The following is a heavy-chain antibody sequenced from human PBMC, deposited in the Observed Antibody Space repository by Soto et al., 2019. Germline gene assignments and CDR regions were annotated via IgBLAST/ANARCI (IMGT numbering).Heavy chain of an antibody. V-gene: IGHV1-58*01. CDR3: AASGRYGSLYYGMDV. J-gene: IGHJ6*02. CDR2: IVVGSGNT. D-gene: IGHD3-10*01. CDR1: GFTFTSSA. Sequence: ASVKVSCKASGFTFTSSAVQWVRQARGQRLEWIGWIVVGSGNTNYAQKFQERVTITRDMSTSTAYMELSSLRSEDTAVYYCAASGRYGSLYYGMDVWGQGTTVTVSS.